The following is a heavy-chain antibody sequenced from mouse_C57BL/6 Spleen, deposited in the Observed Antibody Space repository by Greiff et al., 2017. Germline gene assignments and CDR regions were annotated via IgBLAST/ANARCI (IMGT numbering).Heavy chain of an antibody. J-gene: IGHJ2*01. CDR3: ARTPNYYDGSSPYYFDY. CDR1: GYTFTDYY. CDR2: INPYNGGT. D-gene: IGHD1-1*01. V-gene: IGHV1-19*01. Sequence: EVQLQQSGPVLVKPGASVKMSCKASGYTFTDYYMNWVKQSHGKSLEWIGVINPYNGGTSYNQKFKGKATLTVDKSSSTAYMELNSLTSEDSAVYYCARTPNYYDGSSPYYFDYWGQGTTLTVSS.